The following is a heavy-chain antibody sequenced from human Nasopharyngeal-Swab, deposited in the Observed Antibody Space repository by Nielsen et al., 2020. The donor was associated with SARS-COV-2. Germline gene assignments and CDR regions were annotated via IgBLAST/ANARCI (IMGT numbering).Heavy chain of an antibody. CDR2: IYHSGST. J-gene: IGHJ4*02. V-gene: IGHV4-4*02. D-gene: IGHD3-10*01. CDR3: ARGGYYGSGGYQN. Sequence: SETLSLTCAVSGGSISSSNWWSWVRQPPGKGLEWIGEIYHSGSTNYNPSLKSRVTISADKSKNQFSLKLSSVTAADTAVYYCARGGYYGSGGYQNWGQGTLVTVSS. CDR1: GGSISSSNW.